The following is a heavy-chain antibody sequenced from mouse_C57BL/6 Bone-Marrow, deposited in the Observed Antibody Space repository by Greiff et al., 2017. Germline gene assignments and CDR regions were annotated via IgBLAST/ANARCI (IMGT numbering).Heavy chain of an antibody. CDR2: IYPSDSET. Sequence: VQLQQPGAELVRPGSSVKLSCKASGYTFTSYWMDWVKQRPGQGLEWIGNIYPSDSETHYNQKFKDKATLTVDKSSSTAYMQLSSLTSEDSAVYYCAGGDYDYSYAMDDWGQGTSVTVSS. J-gene: IGHJ4*01. D-gene: IGHD2-4*01. V-gene: IGHV1-61*01. CDR3: AGGDYDYSYAMDD. CDR1: GYTFTSYW.